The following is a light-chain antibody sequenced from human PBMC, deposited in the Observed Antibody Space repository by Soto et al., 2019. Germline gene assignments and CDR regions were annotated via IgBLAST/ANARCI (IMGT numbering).Light chain of an antibody. CDR3: QQYNNWPPWT. V-gene: IGKV2-28*01. CDR2: GAS. J-gene: IGKJ1*01. Sequence: EIVMPQSPLSLPVTPGEPASISCRCSQSLLHSKGYNYLDWYLQKPEQSPQLLIYGASTRATGIPARFSGSGSGTEFTLTISSLQSEDFAVYYCQQYNNWPPWTFGQGTKVDIK. CDR1: QSLLHSKGYNY.